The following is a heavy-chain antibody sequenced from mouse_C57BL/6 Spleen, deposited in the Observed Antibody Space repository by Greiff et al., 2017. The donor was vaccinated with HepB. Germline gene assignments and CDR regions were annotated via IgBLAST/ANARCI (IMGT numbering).Heavy chain of an antibody. J-gene: IGHJ1*03. CDR2: ISNGGGST. CDR1: GFTFSDYY. D-gene: IGHD1-1*01. Sequence: EVKLVESGGGLVQPGGSLKLSCAASGFTFSDYYMYWVRQTPEKRLEWVAYISNGGGSTYYPDTVKGRFTISRDNAKNTLYLQMSRLKSEDTAMYYCARQYYGSSYVDFDVWGTGTTVTVSS. V-gene: IGHV5-12*01. CDR3: ARQYYGSSYVDFDV.